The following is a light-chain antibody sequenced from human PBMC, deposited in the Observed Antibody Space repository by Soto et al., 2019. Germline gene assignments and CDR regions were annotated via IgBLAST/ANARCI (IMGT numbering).Light chain of an antibody. CDR2: GAS. V-gene: IGKV3-15*01. J-gene: IGKJ1*01. CDR1: QSVSSD. Sequence: VVTQSPATLSVFPWETATLSCRASQSVSSDLAWYQQRPGQAPRLLIYGASTRATGIPARFRGSGSGTEFRLTISSLQSEDFATYYCQQYNTWHPKMAFGRGTKVDIK. CDR3: QQYNTWHPKMA.